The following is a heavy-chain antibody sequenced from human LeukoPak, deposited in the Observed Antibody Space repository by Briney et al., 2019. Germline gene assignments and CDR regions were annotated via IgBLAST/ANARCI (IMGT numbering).Heavy chain of an antibody. CDR3: ATSRNEASELSVSSGYEFDN. D-gene: IGHD5-12*01. CDR2: FDPEDAKT. CDR1: GYNLIELS. Sequence: GASVRVSCKVSGYNLIELSMHWVRQAPGKGLEWMGGFDPEDAKTVHAPKFQGRVTMTEDTSTDTAYMELTSLTSEDTAVYYCATSRNEASELSVSSGYEFDNWGQGTLVTVSS. V-gene: IGHV1-24*01. J-gene: IGHJ4*02.